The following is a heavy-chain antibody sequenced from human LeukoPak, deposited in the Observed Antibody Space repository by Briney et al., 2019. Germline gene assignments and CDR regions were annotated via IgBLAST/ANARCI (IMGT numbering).Heavy chain of an antibody. D-gene: IGHD1-26*01. V-gene: IGHV4-31*03. CDR2: IYYSGRT. CDR1: GGSISSGGYY. Sequence: PSQTLSLTCTVSGGSISSGGYYWSWIRQHPGKGLEWIGYIYYSGRTYYNPSLKSRVTISVDTSKNQFSLKLSSVTAADTAVYYCARGQGMRGGATSSRTQDYWGQGTLVTVSS. J-gene: IGHJ4*02. CDR3: ARGQGMRGGATSSRTQDY.